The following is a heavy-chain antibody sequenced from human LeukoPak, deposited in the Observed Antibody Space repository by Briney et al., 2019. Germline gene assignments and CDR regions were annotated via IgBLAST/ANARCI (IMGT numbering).Heavy chain of an antibody. J-gene: IGHJ5*02. V-gene: IGHV4-61*01. CDR3: ATLGCSSTSCYVEWFDP. D-gene: IGHD2-2*01. Sequence: SETLSLTCAVSGGSVSSGSYYWSWIRQPPGKGLEWIGYIYYSGSTNYNPSLKSRVTISVDTSKNQFSLKLSSVTAADTAVYYCATLGCSSTSCYVEWFDPWGQGTLVTASS. CDR2: IYYSGST. CDR1: GGSVSSGSYY.